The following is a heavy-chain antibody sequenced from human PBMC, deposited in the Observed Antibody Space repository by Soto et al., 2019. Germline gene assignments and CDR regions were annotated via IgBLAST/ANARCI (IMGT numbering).Heavy chain of an antibody. CDR1: GFTFSDYY. Sequence: KSGGSLRLSCAASGFTFSDYYMSWIRQAPGKGLEWVSYISSSGSTIYYADSVKGRFTISRDNAKNSLYLQMNSLRAEDTAVYYCARTGATVTTRARYYYYGMDVWGQGTTVTVSS. CDR2: ISSSGSTI. CDR3: ARTGATVTTRARYYYYGMDV. V-gene: IGHV3-11*01. D-gene: IGHD4-17*01. J-gene: IGHJ6*02.